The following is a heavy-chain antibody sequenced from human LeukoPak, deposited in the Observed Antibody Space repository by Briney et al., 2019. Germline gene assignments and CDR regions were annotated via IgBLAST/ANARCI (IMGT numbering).Heavy chain of an antibody. J-gene: IGHJ4*02. Sequence: SETLSLTCTVSGGSISSYYWSWIRQPAGKGLEWIGRIYTSGSTNYNPSLKSRVTMSVDTSKNQFSLKLSSVTAAATAVYYCARDRLLWFGELLTFDYWGQGTLVTVSS. CDR2: IYTSGST. V-gene: IGHV4-4*07. CDR3: ARDRLLWFGELLTFDY. D-gene: IGHD3-10*01. CDR1: GGSISSYY.